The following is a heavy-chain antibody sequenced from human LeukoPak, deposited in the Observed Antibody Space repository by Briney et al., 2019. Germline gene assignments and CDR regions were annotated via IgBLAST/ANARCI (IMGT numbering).Heavy chain of an antibody. CDR2: INNTDDTK. CDR1: GFTFKKYT. CDR3: VKDNDYGGNSAFDC. D-gene: IGHD4-23*01. J-gene: IGHJ4*02. V-gene: IGHV3-43*01. Sequence: PGGSLRLSCAASGFTFKKYTMNWVRQAPGKGLEWIAYINNTDDTKYYADSVKGRFTLSRDNSKNSLYLQMNSLRPEDTALYYCVKDNDYGGNSAFDCWGQGTLVTVSS.